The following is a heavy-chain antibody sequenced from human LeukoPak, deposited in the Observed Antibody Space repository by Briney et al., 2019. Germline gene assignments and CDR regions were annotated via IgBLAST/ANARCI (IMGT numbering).Heavy chain of an antibody. CDR3: AKAPPTYYYGSGSYYNY. CDR1: GFTFRSYW. CDR2: INSDGSST. D-gene: IGHD3-10*01. Sequence: PGGSLRLSCAASGFTFRSYWMHWVRQAPGKGLVWVSRINSDGSSTSYADSVKGRFTISRDNAKNTLYLQMNSLRAEDTAVYYCAKAPPTYYYGSGSYYNYWGQGTLVTVSS. J-gene: IGHJ4*02. V-gene: IGHV3-74*01.